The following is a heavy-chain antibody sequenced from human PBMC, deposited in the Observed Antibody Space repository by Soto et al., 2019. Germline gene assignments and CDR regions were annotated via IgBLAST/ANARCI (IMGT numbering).Heavy chain of an antibody. CDR1: GFTFSSYS. J-gene: IGHJ3*02. V-gene: IGHV3-21*01. D-gene: IGHD1-26*01. CDR3: ASDRVGATLAFDI. Sequence: EVQLVESGGGLVKPGGSLRLSCAASGFTFSSYSMNWVRQAPGKGLEWVSSISSSSSYIYYADSVKGRFTISRDNAKNSLYLQMNSLRAEDTAVYYCASDRVGATLAFDIWGQGTMVTVSS. CDR2: ISSSSSYI.